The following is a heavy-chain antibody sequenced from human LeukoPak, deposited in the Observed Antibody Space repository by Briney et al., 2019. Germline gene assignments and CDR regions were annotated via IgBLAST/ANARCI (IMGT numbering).Heavy chain of an antibody. V-gene: IGHV1-2*02. CDR3: ARDYYDSSGCYRDY. Sequence: GASVKVSCKASGYTFTGYYMHWVRQAPGQGLEWMGWINPNSGGTNYAQKFQGRVTMTRDTSISTAYMELSRLRSDDTAVYYCARDYYDSSGCYRDYWGQGTLVTVSS. CDR2: INPNSGGT. CDR1: GYTFTGYY. J-gene: IGHJ4*02. D-gene: IGHD3-22*01.